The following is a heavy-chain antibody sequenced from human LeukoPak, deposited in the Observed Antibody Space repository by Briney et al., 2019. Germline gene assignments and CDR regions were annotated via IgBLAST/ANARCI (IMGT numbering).Heavy chain of an antibody. J-gene: IGHJ5*02. D-gene: IGHD4-11*01. Sequence: SVKVSGKASGGTFSSYTISWVRQAPGQGLEWMGRIIPILGIANYAQKFQGRVTITADKSTSTAYMELSSLRSEDTAVYYCARASTVPYNWFDPWGQGTLVTVSS. CDR1: GGTFSSYT. V-gene: IGHV1-69*02. CDR2: IIPILGIA. CDR3: ARASTVPYNWFDP.